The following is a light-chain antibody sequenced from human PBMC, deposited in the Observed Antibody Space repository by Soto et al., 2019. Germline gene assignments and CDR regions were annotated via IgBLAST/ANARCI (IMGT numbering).Light chain of an antibody. J-gene: IGKJ1*01. CDR2: GAS. Sequence: DNQMTQSPSTLSASVGDRVTITCRASQSINNWLAWYQQKPGKAPKLLIYGASSLESGVPSRFSCSGSGTEFTLTINSLQPDDFATYYCQQYNLYWTYGQGTKVEIK. V-gene: IGKV1-5*01. CDR1: QSINNW. CDR3: QQYNLYWT.